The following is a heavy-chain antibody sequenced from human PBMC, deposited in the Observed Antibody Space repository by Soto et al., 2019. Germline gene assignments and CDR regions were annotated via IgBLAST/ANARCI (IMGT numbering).Heavy chain of an antibody. J-gene: IGHJ5*02. V-gene: IGHV4-39*01. CDR3: ARHLIAPNWFDP. CDR2: IYYSGNT. Sequence: QLQLQESGPGLVKPSETLSLTCTVSGGSISSSSYYWGWIRQPPGKGLEWIGSIYYSGNTYYNPSLKSRVTISVDTSKNQFSLKLSSVTAADTAVYYCARHLIAPNWFDPWGQGTLVTVSS. CDR1: GGSISSSSYY. D-gene: IGHD3-22*01.